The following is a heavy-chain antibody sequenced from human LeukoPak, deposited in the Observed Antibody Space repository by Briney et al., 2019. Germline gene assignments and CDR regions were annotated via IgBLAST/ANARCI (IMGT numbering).Heavy chain of an antibody. Sequence: GGSLRLSCAASGFTFSDYYMNWVRQAPGKGLEWVSSISSSSGYIYYADSVKGRFTISRDNAKNSLYLQMNSLRAEDTAVYYCARDDPRSAFDIWGQGTMVTVSS. J-gene: IGHJ3*02. CDR2: ISSSSGYI. CDR1: GFTFSDYY. V-gene: IGHV3-21*01. CDR3: ARDDPRSAFDI.